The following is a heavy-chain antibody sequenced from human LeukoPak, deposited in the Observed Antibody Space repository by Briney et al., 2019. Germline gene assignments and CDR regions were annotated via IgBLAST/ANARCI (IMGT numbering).Heavy chain of an antibody. CDR3: ARRGGGSGSYYITRFDY. V-gene: IGHV1-24*01. Sequence: GASVKVSCKTSGYTFTGYYMQWVRQAPGKGLEWMGGFDLVDGETIYAQKFQGRVTMTEDTSTDTAYMELSSLRSEDTAVYYCARRGGGSGSYYITRFDYWGQGTLVTVSS. J-gene: IGHJ4*02. CDR1: GYTFTGYY. D-gene: IGHD3-10*01. CDR2: FDLVDGET.